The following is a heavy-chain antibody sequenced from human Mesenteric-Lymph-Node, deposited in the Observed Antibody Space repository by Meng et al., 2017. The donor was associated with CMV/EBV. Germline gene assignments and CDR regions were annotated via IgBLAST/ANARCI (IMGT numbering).Heavy chain of an antibody. Sequence: GSLRLSCTVSGGSVSSGSYYWSWIRQPPGKGLEWIGYIYYSGSTNYNPSLKSRVTISVDTSKNQFSLKLSSVTAADTAVYYCARLDTAMTYDYWGQGTLVTVSS. CDR2: IYYSGST. V-gene: IGHV4-61*01. J-gene: IGHJ4*02. CDR1: GGSVSSGSYY. D-gene: IGHD5-18*01. CDR3: ARLDTAMTYDY.